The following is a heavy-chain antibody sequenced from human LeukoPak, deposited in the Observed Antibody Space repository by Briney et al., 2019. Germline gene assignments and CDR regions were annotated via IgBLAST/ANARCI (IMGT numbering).Heavy chain of an antibody. Sequence: SETLSLTCTVSGGSISSYYWSWIRQPAGKGLEWIGRIYTSGSTYYNPSLKSRVTISVDTSRNQFSLKLTSVTAADTAVYYCVTSAVGGSRSFDYWGQGTLVTVSS. J-gene: IGHJ4*02. CDR3: VTSAVGGSRSFDY. CDR2: IYTSGST. CDR1: GGSISSYY. D-gene: IGHD6-19*01. V-gene: IGHV4-4*07.